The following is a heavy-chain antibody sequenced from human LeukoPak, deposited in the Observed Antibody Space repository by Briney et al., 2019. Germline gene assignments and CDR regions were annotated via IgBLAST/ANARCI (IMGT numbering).Heavy chain of an antibody. CDR2: IYYSGST. CDR3: ARVVGAMAD. D-gene: IGHD5-18*01. CDR1: GGSISSSSYY. V-gene: IGHV4-39*01. Sequence: PETLSLTCTVSGGSISSSSYYWGWIRQPPGKGLEWIGSIYYSGSTYYNPSLKSRVTISVDTSKNQFSLKLSSVTAADTAVYYCARVVGAMADWGQGTLVTVSS. J-gene: IGHJ4*02.